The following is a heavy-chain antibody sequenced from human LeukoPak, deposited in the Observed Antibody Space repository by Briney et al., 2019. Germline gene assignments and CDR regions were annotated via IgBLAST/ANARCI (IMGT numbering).Heavy chain of an antibody. CDR1: GGSISGYY. CDR2: IYASGNI. V-gene: IGHV4-4*07. CDR3: ARDLGGYNYGYSFDY. Sequence: SETLSLTCTVSGGSISGYYWNWIRQPAGKGLEWIGRIYASGNINYNPSLKSRVTMSVDTSKNQFSLKLFSVTAADTAVYYCARDLGGYNYGYSFDYWGQGTRVTVSS. J-gene: IGHJ4*02. D-gene: IGHD5-18*01.